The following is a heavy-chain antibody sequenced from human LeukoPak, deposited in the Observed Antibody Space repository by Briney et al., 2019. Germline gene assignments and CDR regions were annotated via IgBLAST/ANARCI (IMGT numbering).Heavy chain of an antibody. Sequence: SETLSLTCTVSGGSISSYYWSWIRQPPGKGLEWIGYIYYSGSTNYNPSLKSRVTMSVDTSKNQFSLKLSSVTAADTAVYYCARARWELLAAFDIWGQGTMVTVSS. CDR2: IYYSGST. CDR1: GGSISSYY. J-gene: IGHJ3*02. D-gene: IGHD1-26*01. CDR3: ARARWELLAAFDI. V-gene: IGHV4-59*12.